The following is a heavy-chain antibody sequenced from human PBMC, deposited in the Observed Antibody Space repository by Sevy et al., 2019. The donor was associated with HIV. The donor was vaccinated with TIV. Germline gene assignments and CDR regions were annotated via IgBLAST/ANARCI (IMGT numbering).Heavy chain of an antibody. D-gene: IGHD2-21*01. CDR1: GFRFSSFA. CDR3: AKGCHIDYFGADTLDI. J-gene: IGHJ3*02. CDR2: ICGGDGST. Sequence: GGSLRLSCAASGFRFSSFAMIWVRQAPGKGLEWVSEICGGDGSTYYADSVKGRFTISRDNSKNTVYLQMSSLRAEDTALYYCAKGCHIDYFGADTLDIWGQGTMVTVSS. V-gene: IGHV3-23*01.